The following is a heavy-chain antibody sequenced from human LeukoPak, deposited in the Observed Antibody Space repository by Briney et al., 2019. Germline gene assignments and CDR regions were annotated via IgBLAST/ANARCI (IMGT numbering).Heavy chain of an antibody. CDR3: AKDRSIYCSSSGCYLNWFDP. J-gene: IGHJ5*02. CDR1: GFTFSSYG. Sequence: GRSLRLSCAASGFTFSSYGMHWVRQAPGKGLEWVAVISYDGSNKYYADSVRGRFTISRDNSKNTLYLQMNSLRADDTAVYYCAKDRSIYCSSSGCYLNWFDPWGQGALVTVSS. CDR2: ISYDGSNK. D-gene: IGHD2-2*01. V-gene: IGHV3-30*18.